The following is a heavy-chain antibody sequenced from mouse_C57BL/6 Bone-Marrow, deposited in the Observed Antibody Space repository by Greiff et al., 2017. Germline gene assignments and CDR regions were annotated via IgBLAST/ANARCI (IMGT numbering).Heavy chain of an antibody. Sequence: QVQLQQPGPGLVQPSPSLSISCTASGFSFTSYGVHWVRQSPGKGLAWLGVIWGGGSTDYNAAFLSRLSISKDNSKSQVFFKMNSLQADDTAIYYCARERGDSSGYYFDYWGQGTTLTVSS. J-gene: IGHJ2*01. D-gene: IGHD3-2*02. CDR2: IWGGGST. CDR3: ARERGDSSGYYFDY. V-gene: IGHV2-2*01. CDR1: GFSFTSYG.